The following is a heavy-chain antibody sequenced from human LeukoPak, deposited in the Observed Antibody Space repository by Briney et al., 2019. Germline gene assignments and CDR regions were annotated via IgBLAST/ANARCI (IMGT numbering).Heavy chain of an antibody. D-gene: IGHD6-19*01. V-gene: IGHV3-23*01. CDR2: ISGGGGST. Sequence: GGSLRLSCAASGFTFTSYSMNWVRQAPGKGLEWVSTISGGGGSTYYADSVKGRFTISRDNSKNTLYLQMNSLRAEDTAVYYCETSDWASSGWYYFDYWGQGTLVTVSS. CDR3: ETSDWASSGWYYFDY. J-gene: IGHJ4*02. CDR1: GFTFTSYS.